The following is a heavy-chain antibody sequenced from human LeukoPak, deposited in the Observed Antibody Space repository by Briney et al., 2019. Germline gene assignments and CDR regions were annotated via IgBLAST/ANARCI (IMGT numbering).Heavy chain of an antibody. Sequence: SETLSLICTVSGGSISSSSYYWGWIRQPPGKGLEWIGSIYYSGSTSYTTCLKSRVTISADTSKNQFSLKLSSVTAADTAVYYCARALDDYYDSSGYYFDYWGQGTLVTVSS. CDR3: ARALDDYYDSSGYYFDY. CDR1: GGSISSSSYY. V-gene: IGHV4-39*07. CDR2: IYYSGST. D-gene: IGHD3-22*01. J-gene: IGHJ4*02.